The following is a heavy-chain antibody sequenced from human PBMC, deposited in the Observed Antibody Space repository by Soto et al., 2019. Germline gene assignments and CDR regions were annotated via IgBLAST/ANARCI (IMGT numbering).Heavy chain of an antibody. D-gene: IGHD2-15*01. CDR2: IKTNAEGGTT. V-gene: IGHV3-15*07. CDR3: TTGSVEGV. Sequence: EVQLVESGGGFIYPGGSLRLSCAASGLTISNAWMNWVRQAPGKGLEWVGRIKTNAEGGTTDYAAAVKGRFTVSRDDSRNLLYLQMNSLKTEDTAVYYCTTGSVEGVWGQGTTVTVS. CDR1: GLTISNAW. J-gene: IGHJ6*02.